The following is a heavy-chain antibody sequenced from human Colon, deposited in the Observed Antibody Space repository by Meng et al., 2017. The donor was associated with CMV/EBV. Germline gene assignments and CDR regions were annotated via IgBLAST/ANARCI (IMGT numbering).Heavy chain of an antibody. CDR3: ARDDYSGPDY. V-gene: IGHV3-23*01. CDR2: IRGSANGGDT. J-gene: IGHJ4*02. CDR1: GFTLSSYA. Sequence: GESLKISCAASGFTLSSYAMAWVRQAPGKGLEWVSLIRGSANGGDTYYADSVKGRFTISRDNSKNTLYLQMNSLRAEDTAIYYCARDDYSGPDYWGQGTLVTVSS. D-gene: IGHD2-21*01.